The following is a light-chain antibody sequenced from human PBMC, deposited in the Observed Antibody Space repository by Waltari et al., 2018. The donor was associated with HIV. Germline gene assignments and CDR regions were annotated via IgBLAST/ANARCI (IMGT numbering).Light chain of an antibody. V-gene: IGLV1-51*02. Sequence: SVFTQPPPVSAAPGQTVTISCSGSSSDIGDNYVSWYQPLPGTAPKLLIYENNKRPSGIPDRFSGSKSGTSATLGITGLQAGDEAHYYCGTWVSSLSAASVFGGGTKLTVL. J-gene: IGLJ2*01. CDR3: GTWVSSLSAASV. CDR1: SSDIGDNY. CDR2: ENN.